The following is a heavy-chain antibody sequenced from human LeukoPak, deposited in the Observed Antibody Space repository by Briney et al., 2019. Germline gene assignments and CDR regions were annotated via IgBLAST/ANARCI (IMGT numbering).Heavy chain of an antibody. Sequence: GGSLRLSCAPSGFPFSNYAMSWVPQAPGKGLEWVSAITNSGGGTYYADSVKGRFTISRDNSKNTMYLQMNSLRVEDTAVYYCAKRDMDFDCWGQGTLVTVSS. CDR1: GFPFSNYA. CDR2: ITNSGGGT. V-gene: IGHV3-23*01. J-gene: IGHJ4*02. CDR3: AKRDMDFDC.